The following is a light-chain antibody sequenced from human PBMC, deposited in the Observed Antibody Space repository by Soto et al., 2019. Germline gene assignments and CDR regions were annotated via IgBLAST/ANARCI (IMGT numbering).Light chain of an antibody. Sequence: SSDLPQPLSVSVSLGQTARSTCGGNNIGSQNVHLYEQKQGQAPVLGIDWDSNRPTGIPERFSGSNSGDPATLTISSVRGGDGADYYCQVRASSTVFGSGTKVTVL. CDR2: WDS. J-gene: IGLJ1*01. CDR1: NIGSQN. V-gene: IGLV3-9*01. CDR3: QVRASSTV.